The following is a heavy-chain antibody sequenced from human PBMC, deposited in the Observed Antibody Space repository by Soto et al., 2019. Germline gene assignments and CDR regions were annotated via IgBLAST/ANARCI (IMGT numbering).Heavy chain of an antibody. CDR2: IGPGGSGT. Sequence: GGSLRLSCAASGITFSSHWMHWVRQVPGKGLAWVSHIGPGGSGTRYADAVQGRFTISRDNARNTLYLQMDSLRDGDTAVYYCARDHNWSYDYWGPGSLGTVSS. D-gene: IGHD1-1*01. J-gene: IGHJ4*02. V-gene: IGHV3-74*01. CDR1: GITFSSHW. CDR3: ARDHNWSYDY.